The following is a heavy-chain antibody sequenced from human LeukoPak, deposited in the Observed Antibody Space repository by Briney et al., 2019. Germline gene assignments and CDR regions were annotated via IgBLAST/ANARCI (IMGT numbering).Heavy chain of an antibody. CDR1: GYGFTNYW. Sequence: GESLKISCKGSGYGFTNYWIGWVRQIPGTGLEWMGIIYPGDSDTIYNPSFQGQVTISADKSITTAYVQWSSLKASDTAIYYCARSLRGSGWYIDYWGQGTLVTVSS. CDR3: ARSLRGSGWYIDY. D-gene: IGHD6-25*01. V-gene: IGHV5-51*01. CDR2: IYPGDSDT. J-gene: IGHJ4*02.